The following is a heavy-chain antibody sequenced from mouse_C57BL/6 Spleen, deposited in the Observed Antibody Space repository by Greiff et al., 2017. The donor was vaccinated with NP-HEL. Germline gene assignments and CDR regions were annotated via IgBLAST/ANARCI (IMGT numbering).Heavy chain of an antibody. V-gene: IGHV5-17*01. CDR3: AMGDYDVFYAMDY. CDR2: ISSGSSTI. J-gene: IGHJ4*01. CDR1: GFTFSDYG. Sequence: DVMLVESGGGLVKPGGSLKLSCAASGFTFSDYGMHWVRQAPEKGLEWVAYISSGSSTIYYADTVKGRFTISRDNAKNTLFLQMTSLRSEDTAMYYCAMGDYDVFYAMDYWGQGTSVTVSS. D-gene: IGHD2-4*01.